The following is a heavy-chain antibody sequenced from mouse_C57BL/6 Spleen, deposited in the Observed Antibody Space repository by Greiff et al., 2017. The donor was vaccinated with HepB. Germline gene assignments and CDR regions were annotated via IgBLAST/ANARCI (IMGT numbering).Heavy chain of an antibody. CDR3: ARSEDYVFAY. CDR2: IYPRSGNT. Sequence: QVQLKESGAELARPGASVKLSCKASGYTFTSYGISWVKQRTGQGLEWIGEIYPRSGNTYYNEKFKGKATLTADKSSSTAYMELRSLTSEDSAVYFCARSEDYVFAYWGQGTLVTVSA. D-gene: IGHD2-4*01. V-gene: IGHV1-81*01. CDR1: GYTFTSYG. J-gene: IGHJ3*01.